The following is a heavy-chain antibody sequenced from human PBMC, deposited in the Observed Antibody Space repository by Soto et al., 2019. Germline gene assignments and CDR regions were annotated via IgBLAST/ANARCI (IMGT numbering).Heavy chain of an antibody. CDR3: ANWGSSWTFDY. CDR2: ICGGGSST. Sequence: PGGSLRLSCAASGFTFSSYGMHWVRQAPGKGLEWVSVICGGGSSTYYADSVKGRFTISRDNSKNTLYLQMNSLRAEDTAVYYCANWGSSWTFDYWGQGTLVTVSS. J-gene: IGHJ4*02. D-gene: IGHD6-13*01. CDR1: GFTFSSYG. V-gene: IGHV3-NL1*01.